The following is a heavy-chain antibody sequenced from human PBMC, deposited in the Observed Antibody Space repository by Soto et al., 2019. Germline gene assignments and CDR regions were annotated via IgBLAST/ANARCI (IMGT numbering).Heavy chain of an antibody. J-gene: IGHJ4*02. V-gene: IGHV4-39*07. CDR3: ARFLDPGTTSAAVDY. Sequence: SETLSLTCTVSGGSISSSSYYWGWIRQPPGKGLEWIGNIYHSGSTNYNPSLKSRVTISVDTSKNQFSLKLSSVTAADTAVYYCARFLDPGTTSAAVDYWGQGTLVTVSS. CDR1: GGSISSSSYY. CDR2: IYHSGST. D-gene: IGHD1-7*01.